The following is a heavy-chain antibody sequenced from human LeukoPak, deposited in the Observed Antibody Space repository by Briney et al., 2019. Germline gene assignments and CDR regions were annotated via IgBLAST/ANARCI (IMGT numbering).Heavy chain of an antibody. CDR1: GGSFSGYY. J-gene: IGHJ4*02. CDR3: ARFMSRYVWRSYRHHLYYFDY. CDR2: INHSGST. Sequence: SETLSLTCAVYGGSFSGYYWSWIRQPPGKGLEWIGEINHSGSTNYNPSLKSRVTISVDTSKNQFSLKLSSVTAADTAVYYCARFMSRYVWRSYRHHLYYFDYWGQGTLLTVSS. V-gene: IGHV4-34*01. D-gene: IGHD3-16*02.